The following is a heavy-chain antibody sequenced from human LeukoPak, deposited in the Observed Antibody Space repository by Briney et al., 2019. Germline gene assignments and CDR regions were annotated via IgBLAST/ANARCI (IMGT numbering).Heavy chain of an antibody. V-gene: IGHV3-48*03. Sequence: PGGSLRLSCAASGFTFSSYEMNWVRQAPGKGLEWVSYISSSGSTIYYADSVKGRFTISRDNAKNSLYLQMNSLRAKDTAVYYCARGHHGWYSDLYYFDYWGQGTLVTVSS. CDR3: ARGHHGWYSDLYYFDY. CDR2: ISSSGSTI. J-gene: IGHJ4*02. D-gene: IGHD6-19*01. CDR1: GFTFSSYE.